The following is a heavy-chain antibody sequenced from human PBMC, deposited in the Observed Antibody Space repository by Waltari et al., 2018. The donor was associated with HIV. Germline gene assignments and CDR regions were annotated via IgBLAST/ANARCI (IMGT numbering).Heavy chain of an antibody. J-gene: IGHJ4*02. D-gene: IGHD2-21*01. V-gene: IGHV1-69*01. CDR3: ARGGYCGGDCYRKFDY. Sequence: QVQLVQSGAEVKQPGSLVKVSCTDSGGLFSCYAICWVREAPGHGLEWIGGIIPIFGTANYAQKFQGRVTITADESTSTAYMELSSLRSEDTAVYYCARGGYCGGDCYRKFDYWGQGTLVTVSS. CDR2: IIPIFGTA. CDR1: GGLFSCYA.